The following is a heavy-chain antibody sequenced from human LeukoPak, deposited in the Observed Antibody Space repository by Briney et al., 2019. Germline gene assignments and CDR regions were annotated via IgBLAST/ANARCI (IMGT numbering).Heavy chain of an antibody. CDR2: IRYDGSNK. D-gene: IGHD2-21*01. J-gene: IGHJ4*02. V-gene: IGHV3-30*02. CDR1: GFTFSSYG. Sequence: TGGSLRLSCAASGFTFSSYGMHWVRQAPGKGLEWVAFIRYDGSNKYYADSVKGRFTISRDNSKNTLYLQMNSLRAEDTAVYYCASDGQGLLDYWGQGTLVTVSS. CDR3: ASDGQGLLDY.